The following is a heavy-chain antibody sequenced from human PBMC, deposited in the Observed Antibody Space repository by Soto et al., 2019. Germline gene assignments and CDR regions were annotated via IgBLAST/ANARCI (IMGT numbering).Heavy chain of an antibody. D-gene: IGHD5-12*01. CDR1: NFSLSKEYY. CDR2: IHYSGSP. Sequence: LSLTCAVSNFSLSKEYYWGWIRQPPGKGLEWIGSIHYSGSPYYNPSLKSRVTISVDKSKNQFSLKLSPVTAADTAVYYCARFLIEATVRPYGMDVWGQGTTVTVSS. V-gene: IGHV4-38-2*01. J-gene: IGHJ6*02. CDR3: ARFLIEATVRPYGMDV.